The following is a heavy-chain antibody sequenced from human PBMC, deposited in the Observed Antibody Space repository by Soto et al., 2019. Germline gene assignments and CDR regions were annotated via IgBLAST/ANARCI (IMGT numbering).Heavy chain of an antibody. CDR2: IYHSGST. CDR1: GGSIRSYY. Sequence: SETLSLTCTVSGGSIRSYYGSWIRQHPGKGLEWIGEIYHSGSTNYNPSLKSRVTMSVDTSKNQFSLKLSSVTAADTAVYYCARAIFGVVMPFDYWGQGTLVTVSS. V-gene: IGHV4-59*12. J-gene: IGHJ4*02. D-gene: IGHD3-3*01. CDR3: ARAIFGVVMPFDY.